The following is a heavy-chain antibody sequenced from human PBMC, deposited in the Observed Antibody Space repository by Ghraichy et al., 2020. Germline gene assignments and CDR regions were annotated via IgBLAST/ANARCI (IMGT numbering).Heavy chain of an antibody. J-gene: IGHJ4*02. V-gene: IGHV3-48*02. CDR3: ARDIGIVGAEREYYFDY. CDR2: ISSSSSTI. CDR1: GFTFSSYS. Sequence: GGSLRLSCAASGFTFSSYSMNWVRQAPGKGLEWVSYISSSSSTIYYADSVKGRFTISRDNAKNSLYLQMNSLRDEDTAVYYCARDIGIVGAEREYYFDYWGQGTLVTVSS. D-gene: IGHD1-26*01.